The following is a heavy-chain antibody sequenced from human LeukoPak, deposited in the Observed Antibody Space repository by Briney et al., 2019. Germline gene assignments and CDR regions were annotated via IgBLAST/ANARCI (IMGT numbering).Heavy chain of an antibody. CDR3: AIPTNGYCSGGSCYAAFDP. Sequence: ASVKVSCKASGYTFTSYGISWVRQAPGQGLEWMGWISAYNGNTNYAQKLQGRVTMTTDTSTSTAYMEPRSLRSDDTAVYYCAIPTNGYCSGGSCYAAFDPWGQGTLVTVSS. D-gene: IGHD2-15*01. V-gene: IGHV1-18*01. CDR1: GYTFTSYG. CDR2: ISAYNGNT. J-gene: IGHJ5*02.